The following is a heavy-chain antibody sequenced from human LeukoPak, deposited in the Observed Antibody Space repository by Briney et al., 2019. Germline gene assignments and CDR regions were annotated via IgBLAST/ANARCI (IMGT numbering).Heavy chain of an antibody. D-gene: IGHD1-7*01. J-gene: IGHJ4*02. CDR2: IYSGGST. CDR3: ARDYHRTFDY. Sequence: PGGSLRLSCAASGFTVSSNYMSWVRQAPGKGLEWVSVIYSGGSTYYADSVKGRFTISRDNSKNTLYLQMHSLRAEDTAVYYCARDYHRTFDYWGQGTLVTVSS. CDR1: GFTVSSNY. V-gene: IGHV3-53*01.